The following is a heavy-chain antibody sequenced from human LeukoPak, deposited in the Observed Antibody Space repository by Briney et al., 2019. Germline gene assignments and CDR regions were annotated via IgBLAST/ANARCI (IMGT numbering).Heavy chain of an antibody. Sequence: ASVKVSCKASGGTFSSYAISWVRQAPGQGLEWMGRIIPILGIANYAQKFQGRVTITADKSTSTAYMELSSLRSEDTAVYYCARHDSGSWYYYGMTSGAKGPRSPSP. CDR1: GGTFSSYA. D-gene: IGHD6-13*01. CDR2: IIPILGIA. V-gene: IGHV1-69*04. CDR3: ARHDSGSWYYYGMTS. J-gene: IGHJ6*02.